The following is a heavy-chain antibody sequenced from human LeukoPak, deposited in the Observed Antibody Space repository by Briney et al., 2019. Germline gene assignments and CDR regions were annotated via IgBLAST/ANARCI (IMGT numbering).Heavy chain of an antibody. J-gene: IGHJ4*02. D-gene: IGHD3-9*01. Sequence: PGRSLRLSCAASGFTFSSYAMHWVRQAPGKGLEWVAVISYDGSNKYYADSVKGRFTISRDNSKNTPYLQMNSLRAEDTAVYYCARDMAYDILTGYPDYWGQGTLVTVSS. CDR3: ARDMAYDILTGYPDY. CDR2: ISYDGSNK. CDR1: GFTFSSYA. V-gene: IGHV3-30-3*01.